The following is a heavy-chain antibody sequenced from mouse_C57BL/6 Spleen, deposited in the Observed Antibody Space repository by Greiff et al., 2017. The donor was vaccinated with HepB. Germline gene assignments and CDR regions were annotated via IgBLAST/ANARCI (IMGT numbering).Heavy chain of an antibody. CDR3: ASYYGSSHVYAMDY. CDR2: IWSDGST. J-gene: IGHJ4*01. D-gene: IGHD1-1*01. Sequence: VKLVESGPGLVAPSQRLSITCTVSGFSLTSYGVHWVRQPPGKGLEWLVVIWSDGSTTYNSALKSRLSISKDNSKSQVFLKMNSLQTDDTAMYYCASYYGSSHVYAMDYWGQGTSVTVSS. CDR1: GFSLTSYG. V-gene: IGHV2-6*03.